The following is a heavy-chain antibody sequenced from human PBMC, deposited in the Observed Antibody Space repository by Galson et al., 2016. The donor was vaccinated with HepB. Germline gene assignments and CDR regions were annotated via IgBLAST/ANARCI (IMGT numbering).Heavy chain of an antibody. J-gene: IGHJ1*01. CDR2: ISYDGSNK. V-gene: IGHV3-30*18. CDR1: GFTFSSYG. CDR3: AKGRYISGIQYFQY. Sequence: SLRLSCAASGFTFSSYGMHWVRQAPGKGPEWVAVISYDGSNKHYGDSVKGRFTISRDNSENTLYLQMNSLRAEDTALYYCAKGRYISGIQYFQYWGQGTLVTVSA. D-gene: IGHD6-19*01.